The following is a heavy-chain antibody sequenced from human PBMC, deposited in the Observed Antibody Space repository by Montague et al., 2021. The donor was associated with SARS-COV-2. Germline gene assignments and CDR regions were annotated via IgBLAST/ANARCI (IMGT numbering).Heavy chain of an antibody. J-gene: IGHJ4*01. CDR1: GFSLSTSAVC. D-gene: IGHD2-8*01. CDR2: INWDDDK. Sequence: PALVKPTQTLTLTCTFSGFSLSTSAVCVSWIHQPPGEALEWLALINWDDDKYYSTSLKTRLTISKDTSRNQVVLTMTNMDPVDTATYYCARTECIDGIFRFDYWGQGTLVTVSS. V-gene: IGHV2-70*01. CDR3: ARTECIDGIFRFDY.